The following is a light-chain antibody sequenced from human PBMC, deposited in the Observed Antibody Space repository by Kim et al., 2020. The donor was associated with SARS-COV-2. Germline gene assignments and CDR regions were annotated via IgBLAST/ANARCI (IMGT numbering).Light chain of an antibody. CDR3: QQYDDWPPWT. V-gene: IGKV3-15*01. Sequence: SPEETATLSCRASQSVSNKVAWYQQNPGQAPRLLIYDASTRATGIPARFSGSGSGTEFTLTISSLQSEDLAVYHCQQYDDWPPWTFGQGTKVDIK. CDR1: QSVSNK. CDR2: DAS. J-gene: IGKJ1*01.